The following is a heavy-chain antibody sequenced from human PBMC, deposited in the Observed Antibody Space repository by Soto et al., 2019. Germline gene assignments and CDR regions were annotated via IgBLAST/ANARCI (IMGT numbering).Heavy chain of an antibody. CDR2: INPSGGST. Sequence: GASVKVSCKASGYTFTSYYMHWVRQAPGQGLEWMGIINPSGGSTSYAQKFQGRVTMTRDTSTSTVYMELSSLRSEDTAVYYCARVRGYCTNGVRAKAWFDPWGQGTLVTVSS. V-gene: IGHV1-46*01. CDR3: ARVRGYCTNGVRAKAWFDP. D-gene: IGHD2-8*01. J-gene: IGHJ5*02. CDR1: GYTFTSYY.